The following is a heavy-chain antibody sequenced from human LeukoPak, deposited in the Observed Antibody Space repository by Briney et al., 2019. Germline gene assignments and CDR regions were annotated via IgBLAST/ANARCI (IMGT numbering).Heavy chain of an antibody. CDR3: TRDSSAYDWFYDY. D-gene: IGHD5-12*01. J-gene: IGHJ4*02. Sequence: PSETLSLTCTVSGYSISSGYYWAWIRQPPGKGLEWIGSIFHTGSTYHNPSLKSRVTMSVDTSKKQFSLRLSSVTAADTAVYYCTRDSSAYDWFYDYWGQGTLVIVSS. CDR2: IFHTGST. V-gene: IGHV4-38-2*02. CDR1: GYSISSGYY.